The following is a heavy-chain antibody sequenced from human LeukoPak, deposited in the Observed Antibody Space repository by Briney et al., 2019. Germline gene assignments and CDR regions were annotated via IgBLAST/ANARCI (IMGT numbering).Heavy chain of an antibody. V-gene: IGHV3-30*03. CDR3: ARDPCHGALDY. CDR1: GFTFSTYG. D-gene: IGHD2-2*01. Sequence: GGSLRLSCAASGFTFSTYGMHWVRRAPGKGLEWVAVISYDGSNKYYADSVKGRFTISRDNSKNTLYLQMNSLRAEDTAVYYCARDPCHGALDYWGQGALVTVSS. J-gene: IGHJ4*02. CDR2: ISYDGSNK.